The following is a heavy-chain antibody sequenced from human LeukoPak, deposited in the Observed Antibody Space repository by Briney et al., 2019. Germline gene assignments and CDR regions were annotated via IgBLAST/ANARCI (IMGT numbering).Heavy chain of an antibody. CDR3: AKVSGIVVVPVASRGFDP. CDR1: GFTFSSYG. Sequence: GGSLRLSCAASGFTFSSYGMHWVRQAPGKGLEWVAFIRYDGSNKYYADSVKGRFTISRDNSKSTLYLQMNSLRAEDTAVYYCAKVSGIVVVPVASRGFDPWGQGTLVTVSS. J-gene: IGHJ5*02. D-gene: IGHD2-2*01. V-gene: IGHV3-30*02. CDR2: IRYDGSNK.